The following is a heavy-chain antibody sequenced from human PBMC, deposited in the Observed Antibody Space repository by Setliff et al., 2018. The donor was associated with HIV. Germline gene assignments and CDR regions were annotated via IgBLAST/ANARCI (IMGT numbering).Heavy chain of an antibody. J-gene: IGHJ4*02. CDR2: IRYDGSKS. CDR1: GFTFSSYG. CDR3: ATDVSGYYDSSGPLRSPGIDY. Sequence: RLSCAASGFTFSSYGMHWVRQAPGKGLESVAFIRYDGSKSFYADSVKGRFSVSRDSSKSTLYLQMNSLRPEDTAVYYCATDVSGYYDSSGPLRSPGIDYWGQGSMVTVSS. D-gene: IGHD3-22*01. V-gene: IGHV3-30*02.